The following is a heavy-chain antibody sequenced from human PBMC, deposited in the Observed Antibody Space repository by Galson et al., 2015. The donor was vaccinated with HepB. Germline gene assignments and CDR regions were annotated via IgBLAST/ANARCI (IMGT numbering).Heavy chain of an antibody. Sequence: PALVKPTQTLTLTCTSSGFSLSTSGVGVGWIRQPPGKALEWLGIIYWNNDKRYSPSLKSRVTITKDPSKNQVVLTMTNVDPVDTGTYFCAHSRKLGMNFDHWGQGTLVTVSS. CDR2: IYWNNDK. D-gene: IGHD7-27*01. CDR3: AHSRKLGMNFDH. J-gene: IGHJ4*02. V-gene: IGHV2-5*01. CDR1: GFSLSTSGVG.